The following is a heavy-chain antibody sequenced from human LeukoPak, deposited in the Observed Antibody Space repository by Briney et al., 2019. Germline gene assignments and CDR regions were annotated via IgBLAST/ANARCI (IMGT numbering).Heavy chain of an antibody. CDR1: GFTFSNYG. CDR3: ARDKRLPLPYSFDY. D-gene: IGHD5-12*01. CDR2: IWYDGSTT. V-gene: IGHV3-33*01. Sequence: GGSLRLSCAASGFTFSNYGMHWVRQAPGKGLEWVAVIWYDGSTTYYADSVKGRFTISRDNSKNTLSLQMNSLRAGDTAVYYCARDKRLPLPYSFDYWGQGTLVTVSS. J-gene: IGHJ4*02.